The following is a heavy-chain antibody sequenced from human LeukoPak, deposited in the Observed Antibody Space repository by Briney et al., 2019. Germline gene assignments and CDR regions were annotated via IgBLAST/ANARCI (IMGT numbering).Heavy chain of an antibody. CDR3: AKAGVEMATMGYFDY. V-gene: IGHV3-23*01. D-gene: IGHD5-24*01. CDR2: ISGSGGST. J-gene: IGHJ4*02. CDR1: GFTFSSYV. Sequence: GGSLRLSCAASGFTFSSYVMSWVRQAPGKGLEWVSGISGSGGSTYYADSVKGRFTISRDNSKNTLYLQMNSLRAEDTAVYYCAKAGVEMATMGYFDYWGQGTLVTVSS.